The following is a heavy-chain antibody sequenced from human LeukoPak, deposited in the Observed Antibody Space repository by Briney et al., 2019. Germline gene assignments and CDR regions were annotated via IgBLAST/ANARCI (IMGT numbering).Heavy chain of an antibody. D-gene: IGHD3-22*01. CDR1: GFTVSSNY. V-gene: IGHV3-53*01. Sequence: GGSLRLSCAASGFTVSSNYMSWVRQARGKGVEWVSIIYSGGTTYYADSVKGRFTISRDNSKNTLYLQMNSLRGEDTAVYYCARGLVVVRYYYYYGMDVWGQGTTVTVSS. J-gene: IGHJ6*02. CDR2: IYSGGTT. CDR3: ARGLVVVRYYYYYGMDV.